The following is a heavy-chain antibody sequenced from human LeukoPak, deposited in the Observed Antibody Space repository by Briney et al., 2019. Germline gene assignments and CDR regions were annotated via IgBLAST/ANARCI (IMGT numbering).Heavy chain of an antibody. Sequence: GASVKVSCKASGYTFTGYYMHWVRQAPGQGLEWMGGINPNSGGTNYAQKFQGRVTMTRDTSISTAYMELSRLRSDDTAVYYCARVRHLDVYGDPGAAFDIWGQGTMVTVSS. J-gene: IGHJ3*02. CDR3: ARVRHLDVYGDPGAAFDI. V-gene: IGHV1-2*02. CDR2: INPNSGGT. D-gene: IGHD4-17*01. CDR1: GYTFTGYY.